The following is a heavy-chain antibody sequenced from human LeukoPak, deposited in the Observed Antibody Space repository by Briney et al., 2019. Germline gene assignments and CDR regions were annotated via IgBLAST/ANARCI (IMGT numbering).Heavy chain of an antibody. V-gene: IGHV1-2*02. J-gene: IGHJ5*02. CDR2: IDSDRGAT. CDR1: GYTFTGYY. D-gene: IGHD5-18*01. CDR3: ARGPFRNVETAMVASRFDP. Sequence: ASLKVSCKASGYTFTGYYIHWVRQAPGQGLEWMGWIDSDRGATNYPQKVQGRGTMTRDTSITTDYMELRRLRSDDKAVYYCARGPFRNVETAMVASRFDPWGQGTLVTVS.